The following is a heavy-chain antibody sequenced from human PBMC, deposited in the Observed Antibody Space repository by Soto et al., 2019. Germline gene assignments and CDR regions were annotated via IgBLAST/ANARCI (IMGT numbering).Heavy chain of an antibody. CDR1: GLTFSSYA. J-gene: IGHJ4*02. V-gene: IGHV3-23*01. CDR3: AKGDRYVSDY. D-gene: IGHD3-16*01. Sequence: EEQLLESGGGLVQPGGSLRLSCAASGLTFSSYAMSWVRQAPGKGLEWVSTISGSGNSTYYADSVKGRFTISRDNSKNTLYLQMNSLRAEDTAVYYCAKGDRYVSDYWGQGTLVTVSS. CDR2: ISGSGNST.